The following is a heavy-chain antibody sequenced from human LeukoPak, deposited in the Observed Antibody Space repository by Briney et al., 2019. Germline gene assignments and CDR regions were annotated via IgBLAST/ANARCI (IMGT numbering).Heavy chain of an antibody. CDR1: GGTFSSYA. D-gene: IGHD1-7*01. J-gene: IGHJ2*01. CDR2: IIPIFGTA. V-gene: IGHV1-69*05. CDR3: VSMRRVELRPWYFDL. Sequence: GASVKVSCKASGGTFSSYAISWVRQAPGQGLEWMGGIIPIFGTANYAQKFQGRVTITTDESTSTAYMELSSLRSEDTAVYYCVSMRRVELRPWYFDLWGRGTLVTVSS.